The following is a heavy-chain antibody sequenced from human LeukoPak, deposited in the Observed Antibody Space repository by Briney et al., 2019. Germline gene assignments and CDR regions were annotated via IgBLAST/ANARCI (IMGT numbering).Heavy chain of an antibody. D-gene: IGHD6-13*01. V-gene: IGHV3-23*01. J-gene: IGHJ6*02. CDR2: ISGSGGST. Sequence: PGGSLRLSCAASGFTFSNYAMSCVRQAPGKGLEWVSAISGSGGSTYYADSVKGRFTISRDSSKNTLYLQMNSLRVEDTAVYYCARFPGIANVFYYGMDVWGQGTTVTVSS. CDR3: ARFPGIANVFYYGMDV. CDR1: GFTFSNYA.